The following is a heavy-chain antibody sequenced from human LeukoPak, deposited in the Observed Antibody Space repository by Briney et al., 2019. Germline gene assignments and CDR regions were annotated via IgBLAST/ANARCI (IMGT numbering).Heavy chain of an antibody. CDR2: FDPEDGET. V-gene: IGHV1-24*01. D-gene: IGHD3-10*01. CDR1: GYTPTELS. CDR3: ATYPWFGELLYGYLQH. Sequence: ASVKVSCKVSGYTPTELSMHWVRQAPGKGLEWMGGFDPEDGETIYAQKFQGRVTMTEDTSTDTAYMELSSLRSEDTAVYYCATYPWFGELLYGYLQHRGQGTLVTVSS. J-gene: IGHJ1*01.